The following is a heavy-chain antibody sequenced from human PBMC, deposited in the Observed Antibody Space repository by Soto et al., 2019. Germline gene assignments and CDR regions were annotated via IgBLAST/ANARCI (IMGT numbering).Heavy chain of an antibody. CDR1: GFTFSSYA. V-gene: IGHV3-30-3*01. CDR2: ISYDGSNK. Sequence: QVQLVESGGGVVQPGRSLRLSCAASGFTFSSYAMHWVRQAPGKGLEWVAVISYDGSNKYYADSVKGRFTISRDNSKNTLYLQMNSLRAEDTAVYFCARGGGVATMVYWGQGTLVTVSS. D-gene: IGHD5-12*01. J-gene: IGHJ4*02. CDR3: ARGGGVATMVY.